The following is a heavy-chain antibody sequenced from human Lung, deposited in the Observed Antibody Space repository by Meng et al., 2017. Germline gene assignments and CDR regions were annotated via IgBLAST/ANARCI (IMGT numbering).Heavy chain of an antibody. CDR1: GGTFTTYT. CDR3: ATEYCGSTSCYVDF. CDR2: IIPVLGIA. Sequence: VKLEQSGAEVKKPGSSVKVACKASGGTFTTYTFNWVRQAPGHGLDWMGQIIPVLGIANYAQKFQGRVTITADKSTSTAYMELSSLTHDDTAIYFCATEYCGSTSCYVDFWGQGTLVTVSS. J-gene: IGHJ4*02. V-gene: IGHV1-69*10. D-gene: IGHD2-2*01.